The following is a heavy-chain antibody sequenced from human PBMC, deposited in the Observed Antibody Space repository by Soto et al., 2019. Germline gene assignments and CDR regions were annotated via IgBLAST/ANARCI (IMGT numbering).Heavy chain of an antibody. CDR1: GYTFTSYG. D-gene: IGHD6-13*01. Sequence: QVQLVQSGAEVKKPGASVKVSCKASGYTFTSYGISWVRQAPGQGLEWMGWISAYNGNTNYAQKLQGRVTMTTDTSTSTAYMELRSLRSDDTAVYYCATPEFNVAAQLPLCMDVWGQGTTVTVSS. CDR3: ATPEFNVAAQLPLCMDV. J-gene: IGHJ6*02. CDR2: ISAYNGNT. V-gene: IGHV1-18*01.